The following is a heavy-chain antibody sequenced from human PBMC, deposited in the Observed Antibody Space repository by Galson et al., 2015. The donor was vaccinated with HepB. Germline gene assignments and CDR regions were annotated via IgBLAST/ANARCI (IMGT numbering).Heavy chain of an antibody. CDR1: GFTFSSYS. V-gene: IGHV3-21*01. J-gene: IGHJ4*02. Sequence: SLRLSCAASGFTFSSYSMNWVRQAPGKGLEWVSSISSSSSYIYYADSVKGRFTISRDNAKNSLYLQMNSLRAEDTAVYYCARDLMVRGVIITTSFDYWGQGTLVTVSS. CDR3: ARDLMVRGVIITTSFDY. D-gene: IGHD3-10*01. CDR2: ISSSSSYI.